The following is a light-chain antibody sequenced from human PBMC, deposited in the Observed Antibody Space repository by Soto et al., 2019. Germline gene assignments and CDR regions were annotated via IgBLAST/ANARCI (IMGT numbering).Light chain of an antibody. CDR3: QQYYSPPST. V-gene: IGKV4-1*01. Sequence: DIVMTQSPDSLAVSLGERATINCKSSQSVLYSSNNKNYLAWYQQKPGQPPKLLIYWASTRESGVPDRFSGSGSGTDFTLTISSLPAEDVAVYYCQQYYSPPSTFGQGTKVDIK. CDR1: QSVLYSSNNKNY. CDR2: WAS. J-gene: IGKJ1*01.